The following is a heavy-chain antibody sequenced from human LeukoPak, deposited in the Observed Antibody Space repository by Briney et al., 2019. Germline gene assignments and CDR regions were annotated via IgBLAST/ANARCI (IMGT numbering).Heavy chain of an antibody. D-gene: IGHD3-10*01. CDR2: IYHSGST. Sequence: SETLSLTCTVSGGSISGHYWSWIRQPPGKGLEWIGYIYHSGSTNYNPSFKSRVTISVDMSKNQFSLKLSSVTAADTAVYYCARDSPLRQLDFWGQGTLVTVSS. J-gene: IGHJ4*02. V-gene: IGHV4-59*11. CDR1: GGSISGHY. CDR3: ARDSPLRQLDF.